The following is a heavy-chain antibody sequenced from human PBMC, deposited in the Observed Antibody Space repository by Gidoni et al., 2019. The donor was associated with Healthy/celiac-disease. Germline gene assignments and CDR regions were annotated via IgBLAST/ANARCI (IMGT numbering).Heavy chain of an antibody. CDR3: AKDLDEDYYYYGMDV. J-gene: IGHJ6*02. Sequence: EVQLLASGGGLVQPGGSLSLSCAASGFTFRSYAMSWVRQAPGKGLEWVSAISGSGGSTYYADSVKGRFTISRDNSKNTLYLQMNSLRAEDTAVYYCAKDLDEDYYYYGMDVWGQGTTVTVSS. CDR2: ISGSGGST. V-gene: IGHV3-23*01. CDR1: GFTFRSYA.